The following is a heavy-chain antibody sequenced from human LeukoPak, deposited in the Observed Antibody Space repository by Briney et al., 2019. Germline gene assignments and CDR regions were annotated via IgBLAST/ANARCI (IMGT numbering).Heavy chain of an antibody. Sequence: ASVKVSCKASGYTFTGYYIHWVRQAPGQGLEWMGWINTNSGGTNYALKCQGRITMTRATSISTAYMKQMRLRSDDTAVYYCARDAHPPYSGYHFDYWGQGTLVTVSS. V-gene: IGHV1-2*02. CDR3: ARDAHPPYSGYHFDY. D-gene: IGHD5-12*01. J-gene: IGHJ4*02. CDR2: INTNSGGT. CDR1: GYTFTGYY.